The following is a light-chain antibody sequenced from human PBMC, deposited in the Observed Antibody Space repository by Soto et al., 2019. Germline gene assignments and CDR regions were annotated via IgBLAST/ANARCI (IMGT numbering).Light chain of an antibody. CDR2: KKS. CDR1: QSISSW. Sequence: DIQLTQSPSTLSASVGDRVTITCRASQSISSWLAWYQQEPGKAPKFLIYKKSNLESGVPSRFSGSGSGTECTLTISSLQPDEFATYYCQYYNNYCWTFGQGTKVEIK. V-gene: IGKV1-5*03. J-gene: IGKJ1*01. CDR3: QYYNNYCWT.